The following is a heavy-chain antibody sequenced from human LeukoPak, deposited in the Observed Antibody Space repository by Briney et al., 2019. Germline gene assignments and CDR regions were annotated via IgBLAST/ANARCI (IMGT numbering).Heavy chain of an antibody. Sequence: SETLSLTCTVSGGSISSYYWSWIRQPPGKGLEWIGEINHSGSTNYNPSLKSRVTISVGTSKNQFSLKLSSVTAADTAVYYCARGGMITFGGVIATDFDYWGQGTLVTVSS. V-gene: IGHV4-34*01. CDR2: INHSGST. CDR3: ARGGMITFGGVIATDFDY. J-gene: IGHJ4*02. CDR1: GGSISSYY. D-gene: IGHD3-16*02.